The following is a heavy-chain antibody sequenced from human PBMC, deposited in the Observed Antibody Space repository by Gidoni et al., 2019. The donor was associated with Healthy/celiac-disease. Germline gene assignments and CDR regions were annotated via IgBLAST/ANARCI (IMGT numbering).Heavy chain of an antibody. CDR2: FSCNIGSI. J-gene: IGHJ3*02. V-gene: IGHV3-9*01. CDR1: GFTFEDYA. D-gene: IGHD3-16*01. CDR3: AKDPLPLLLAGLGGVAFDI. Sequence: EGPLVESGGGLVEPGRSLRLSWAAAGFTFEDYAMPWVRQAPGKGPEWVAWFSCNIGSIVYAASVKGRFTISIDNAKNSFYLQMNSLRAEDTALYYCAKDPLPLLLAGLGGVAFDIWGQGTMVTVSS.